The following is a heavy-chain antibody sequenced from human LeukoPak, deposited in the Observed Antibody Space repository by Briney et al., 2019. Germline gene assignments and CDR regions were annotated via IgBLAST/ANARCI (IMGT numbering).Heavy chain of an antibody. J-gene: IGHJ4*02. V-gene: IGHV4-39*01. CDR1: GGSISSYY. D-gene: IGHD3-10*01. CDR3: ASLHQVRGLTVFDY. CDR2: IYFTGST. Sequence: SETLSLTCTVSGGSISSYYWGWVRQPPGKGLEWIGSIYFTGSTYYNPSLKSRVTISVDTSKNQFSLKVSSVTAADTAVYYCASLHQVRGLTVFDYWGQGTLVTVSS.